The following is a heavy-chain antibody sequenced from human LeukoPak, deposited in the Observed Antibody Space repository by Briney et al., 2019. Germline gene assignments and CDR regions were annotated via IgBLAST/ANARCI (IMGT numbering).Heavy chain of an antibody. CDR1: ALCFIMSS. CDR2: IWYDGSNK. Sequence: GGSLRLSLSPSALCFIMSSTDSVRQAPGKGLEWVAVIWYDGSNKYYADSVKGRFTIFRDNSKNPQYLYNISLSAETTAVSDLANGARDRYVTFGAALPAYFDYWRQGTLVTVSS. V-gene: IGHV3-33*07. J-gene: IGHJ4*02. D-gene: IGHD3-3*01. CDR3: ANGARDRYVTFGAALPAYFDY.